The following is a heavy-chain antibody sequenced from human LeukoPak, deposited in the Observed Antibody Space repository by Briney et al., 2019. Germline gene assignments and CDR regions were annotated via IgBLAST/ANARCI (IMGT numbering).Heavy chain of an antibody. V-gene: IGHV3-30*01. J-gene: IGHJ4*02. CDR3: ARGTAKGDY. CDR2: ISYDGSNK. Sequence: GRSLRLSCAASGFTFSSYAMHWVRQAPGKGLEWVAVISYDGSNKYYADSVKGRFTISRDNSKNTLYLQMNSLRADDTAVYYCARGTAKGDYWGQGTLVTVSS. CDR1: GFTFSSYA. D-gene: IGHD4-17*01.